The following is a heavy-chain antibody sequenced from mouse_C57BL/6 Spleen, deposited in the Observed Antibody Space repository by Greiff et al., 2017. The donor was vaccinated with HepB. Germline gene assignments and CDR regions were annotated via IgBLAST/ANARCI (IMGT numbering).Heavy chain of an antibody. V-gene: IGHV5-16*01. Sequence: EVQVVESAGGLVQPGSSMKLSCTASGFTFSDYYMAWVRQVPEKGLEWVANINYDGSSTYYLDSLKSRFIISRDNAKNILYLQMSSLKSEDTATYYCAREGGTVWYFDVWGTGTTVTVSS. D-gene: IGHD4-1*01. J-gene: IGHJ1*03. CDR1: GFTFSDYY. CDR2: INYDGSST. CDR3: AREGGTVWYFDV.